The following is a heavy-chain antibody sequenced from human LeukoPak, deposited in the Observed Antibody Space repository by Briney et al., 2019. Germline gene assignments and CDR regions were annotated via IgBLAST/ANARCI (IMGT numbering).Heavy chain of an antibody. D-gene: IGHD2-8*01. Sequence: SETLSLTCTLSGRSISSYYWSWIRQPPGKGLEWIGYIYYSGSTNYNPSLKSRVTISVDTSKNQFSLKLSSVTAADTAVYYCARVGEGMVDFDYWGQGTLVTVSS. V-gene: IGHV4-59*01. J-gene: IGHJ4*02. CDR2: IYYSGST. CDR1: GRSISSYY. CDR3: ARVGEGMVDFDY.